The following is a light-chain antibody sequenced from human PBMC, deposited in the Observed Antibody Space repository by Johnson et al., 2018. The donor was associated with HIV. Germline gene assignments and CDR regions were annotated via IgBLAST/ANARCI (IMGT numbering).Light chain of an antibody. Sequence: QSVLTQPPSVSAAPGQKVTISCSGSSSNIGNSYVCWYQPLPGTAPNLLLYENNKRPSGIPDRFSGSTSGTSATLVITGLPTGDEVDYYCGTWDSSLSVYVFGTGTKVTVL. CDR2: ENN. CDR3: GTWDSSLSVYV. CDR1: SSNIGNSY. V-gene: IGLV1-51*02. J-gene: IGLJ1*01.